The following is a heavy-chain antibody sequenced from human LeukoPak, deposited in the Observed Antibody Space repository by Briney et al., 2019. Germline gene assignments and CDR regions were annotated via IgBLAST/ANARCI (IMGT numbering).Heavy chain of an antibody. CDR3: ARGLWIQLWLVRDAFDI. V-gene: IGHV1-8*01. CDR2: MNPNSGNT. CDR1: GYTFTSYD. Sequence: ASVKVSCKASGYTFTSYDINWVRQATGQGLEWMGRMNPNSGNTGYAQKFQGRVTITRNTSISTAYMELSSLRSEDTAVYYCARGLWIQLWLVRDAFDIWGQGTMVTVSS. D-gene: IGHD5-18*01. J-gene: IGHJ3*02.